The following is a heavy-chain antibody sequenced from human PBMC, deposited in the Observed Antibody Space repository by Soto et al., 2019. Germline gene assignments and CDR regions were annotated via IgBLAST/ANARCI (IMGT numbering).Heavy chain of an antibody. CDR2: ISGSGGST. J-gene: IGHJ6*02. CDR1: GFTLSRYA. Sequence: EVQLLESGGGLVQPGGSLRLSCAVSGFTLSRYAMSWVRQAPGKGLEWVSGISGSGGSTFYADSVKGRFTVSIDNSMNTLYLLMNSLRVEGTAVYYCAKVGRFQLRGFGYYYGVEVWGQGTTVTVSS. D-gene: IGHD2-2*01. CDR3: AKVGRFQLRGFGYYYGVEV. V-gene: IGHV3-23*01.